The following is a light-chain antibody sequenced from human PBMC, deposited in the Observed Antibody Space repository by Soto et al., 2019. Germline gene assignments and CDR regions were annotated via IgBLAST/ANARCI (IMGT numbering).Light chain of an antibody. CDR3: CSFAGFYTWV. V-gene: IGLV2-11*01. J-gene: IGLJ3*02. Sequence: QSVLTQPRSVSGSPGQSVTISCTGTSSDVGGYDCVSWYQQHPGKAPKLIIYDVTERPSGVPDRFSGSKSGNTASLTISGLHLEDEADYHCCSFAGFYTWVFGGGTKLTVL. CDR1: SSDVGGYDC. CDR2: DVT.